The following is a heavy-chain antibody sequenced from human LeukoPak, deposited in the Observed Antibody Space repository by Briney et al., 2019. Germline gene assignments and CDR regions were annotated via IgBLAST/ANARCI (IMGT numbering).Heavy chain of an antibody. CDR3: AKGVSGVGYDSSFDY. J-gene: IGHJ4*02. D-gene: IGHD3-22*01. V-gene: IGHV3-23*01. CDR2: ISGSGGST. CDR1: GFTLSSFW. Sequence: GGSLRLSCAASGFTLSSFWMAWVRQAPGKGLEWVSAISGSGGSTYYADSVKGRFTISRDNSKNTLYLQMNSLRAEDTAVYYCAKGVSGVGYDSSFDYWGQGTLVTVSS.